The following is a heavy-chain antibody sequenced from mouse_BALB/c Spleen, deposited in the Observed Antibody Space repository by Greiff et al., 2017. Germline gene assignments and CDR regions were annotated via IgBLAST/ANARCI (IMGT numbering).Heavy chain of an antibody. CDR3: ARYYDYGLGY. J-gene: IGHJ2*01. CDR2: IYPSTGYT. Sequence: QVQLQQSGAELAKPGTSVKMSCKASGYTFTSYWMHWVKQRPGQGLEWIGYIYPSTGYTEYNQKFKDKATLTADKSSSTAYMQLSSLTSEDSAVYYCARYYDYGLGYWGQGTTLTVSS. CDR1: GYTFTSYW. V-gene: IGHV1-7*01. D-gene: IGHD2-4*01.